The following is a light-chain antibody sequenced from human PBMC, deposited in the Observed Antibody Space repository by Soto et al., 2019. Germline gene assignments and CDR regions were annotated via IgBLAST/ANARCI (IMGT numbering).Light chain of an antibody. CDR3: QTWDTGIQV. V-gene: IGLV4-69*01. CDR1: SGHSSYA. J-gene: IGLJ2*01. CDR2: LNSDGSH. Sequence: QPVLTQSPSASASLGASVKLTCTLSSGHSSYAIAWHQQQPEKSPRYLMKLNSDGSHTKGDGIPDRFSGSSSGAERYLTISSLQSEDEADYYCQTWDTGIQVFGGGTKLTVL.